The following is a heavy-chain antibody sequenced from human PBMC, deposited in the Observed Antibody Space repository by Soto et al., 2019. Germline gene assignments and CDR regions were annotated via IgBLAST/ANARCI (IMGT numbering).Heavy chain of an antibody. CDR2: IIPMYGPA. CDR1: GGTFSIYA. V-gene: IGHV1-69*13. CDR3: ARVTSMVRGVIDNWFDP. Sequence: SVKVSCKASGGTFSIYAIHWVRQAPGQGLEWMGGIIPMYGPAKYAQRFQGRVTITADESTTTVYMELTSLTSQDTAVYYCARVTSMVRGVIDNWFDPWGHGTLVTVSS. D-gene: IGHD3-10*01. J-gene: IGHJ5*02.